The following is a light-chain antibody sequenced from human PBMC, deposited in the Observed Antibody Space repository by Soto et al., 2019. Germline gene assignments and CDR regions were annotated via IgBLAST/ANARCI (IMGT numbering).Light chain of an antibody. CDR2: DAS. J-gene: IGKJ5*01. V-gene: IGKV3-11*01. CDR3: QQRKHWPLT. Sequence: EVVLTQSPATLSLSPGERATLSCRASQSSGSLLGWYQHKPGQAPRLVIVDASNRATGVPASVSGSGSGTDGTLTIGSLEPEDVAVYYCQQRKHWPLTFGQGTRLEIK. CDR1: QSSGSL.